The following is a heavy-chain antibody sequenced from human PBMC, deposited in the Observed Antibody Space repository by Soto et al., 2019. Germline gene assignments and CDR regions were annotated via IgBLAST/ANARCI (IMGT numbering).Heavy chain of an antibody. CDR1: GGSISSYY. Sequence: SETLSLTCTVSGGSISSYYWSWIRQPPGKGLEWIGYIYYRGSTNYNPSLKSRVTISVDTSKSQFSLKLSSVTAADTAVYYCAVGLGYSGYDPFDYWGQGTLVTVSS. CDR3: AVGLGYSGYDPFDY. J-gene: IGHJ4*02. D-gene: IGHD5-12*01. V-gene: IGHV4-59*08. CDR2: IYYRGST.